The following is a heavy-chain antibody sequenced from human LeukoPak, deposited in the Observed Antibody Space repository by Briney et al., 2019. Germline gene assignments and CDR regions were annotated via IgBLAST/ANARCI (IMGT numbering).Heavy chain of an antibody. Sequence: PGGSLRLSCAASGFNFGSHWMNWVRQAPGKGLEWVANIKEDGSLTYYLDSVRGRFSISRDNTKKSLYLQMNSLRVEDTAVYFCVREGLYPDHAFDIWGQGTMVTVSS. CDR1: GFNFGSHW. J-gene: IGHJ3*02. CDR3: VREGLYPDHAFDI. D-gene: IGHD2-8*01. CDR2: IKEDGSLT. V-gene: IGHV3-7*03.